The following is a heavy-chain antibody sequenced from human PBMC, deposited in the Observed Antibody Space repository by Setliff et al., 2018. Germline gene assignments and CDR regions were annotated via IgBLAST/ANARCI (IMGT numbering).Heavy chain of an antibody. D-gene: IGHD3-10*01. CDR2: IYYSGNT. J-gene: IGHJ1*01. Sequence: PSETLSLTCTVSGDSISSSTYYWDWIRQSPGKGLEWIGGIYYSGNTHYNPSLKSRVTMSVDTSKIQFSLKVKSVTAADTAVYYCARVDFTMIQGVLGLWGQGTLVTVSS. CDR3: ARVDFTMIQGVLGL. V-gene: IGHV4-39*07. CDR1: GDSISSSTYY.